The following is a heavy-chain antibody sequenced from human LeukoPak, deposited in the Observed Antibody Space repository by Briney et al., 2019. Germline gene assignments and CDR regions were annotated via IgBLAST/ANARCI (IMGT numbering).Heavy chain of an antibody. Sequence: GGSLRLSCAASEFTFSTYLVTWVRQAPGQGLEWVANIKQDGSEKYYADSVRGRFTISRDDGKKSLYLQMNSLRVEDTAVYYCAGERPSSSWYDFWGQGTLVTVSS. J-gene: IGHJ5*01. CDR1: EFTFSTYL. CDR2: IKQDGSEK. V-gene: IGHV3-7*01. D-gene: IGHD6-13*01. CDR3: AGERPSSSWYDF.